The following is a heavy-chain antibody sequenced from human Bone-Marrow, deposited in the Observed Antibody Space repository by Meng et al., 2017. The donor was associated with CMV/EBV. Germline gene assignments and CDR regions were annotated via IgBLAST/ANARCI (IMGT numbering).Heavy chain of an antibody. CDR2: ISAYNGNT. CDR1: GYTFTAHY. CDR3: ARGGRGGRGDAFDI. Sequence: ASVKVSCKASGYTFTAHYFHWVRQAPGQGLEWMGWISAYNGNTNYAQKLQGRVTMTRNTSISTAYMELSSLGSEDTAVYYCARGGRGGRGDAFDIWGQGTMVTVSS. V-gene: IGHV1-8*02. D-gene: IGHD3-16*01. J-gene: IGHJ3*02.